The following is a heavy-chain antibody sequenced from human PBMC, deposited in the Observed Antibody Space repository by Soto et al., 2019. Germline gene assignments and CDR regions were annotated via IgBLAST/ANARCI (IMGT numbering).Heavy chain of an antibody. Sequence: QVQLQESGPGLVKPSGTLSLTCAVSGGSVSSDRWWTWVRQAPGKGLEWIGEIHSYGSTNYNPSLKRRVTIFVDKFKNPFSLTLASGTGADTAVYFCSGQGPAGYGAFDPWGQGTLVTVSS. CDR1: GGSVSSDRW. D-gene: IGHD3-9*01. J-gene: IGHJ5*02. CDR2: IHSYGST. CDR3: SGQGPAGYGAFDP. V-gene: IGHV4-4*02.